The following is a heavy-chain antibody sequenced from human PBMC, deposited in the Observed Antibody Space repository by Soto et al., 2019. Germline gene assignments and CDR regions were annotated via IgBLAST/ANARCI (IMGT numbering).Heavy chain of an antibody. CDR2: IYPGDSDI. V-gene: IGHV5-51*01. J-gene: IGHJ4*02. D-gene: IGHD5-12*01. Sequence: PGESLKISCKGSEYTFTNHWISWVRQMPGKGLEWMGIIYPGDSDIRYSPSFQGQVTISADKSISTTFLQWSSLKASDTAMYYCARRGSIDGHNYNYWGQGTLVTVSS. CDR1: EYTFTNHW. CDR3: ARRGSIDGHNYNY.